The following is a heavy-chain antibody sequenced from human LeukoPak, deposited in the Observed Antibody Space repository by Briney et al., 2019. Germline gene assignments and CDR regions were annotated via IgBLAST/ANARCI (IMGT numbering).Heavy chain of an antibody. CDR3: ARHFWSGYFFYYYMDV. V-gene: IGHV3-7*01. CDR1: GFTFSSYW. J-gene: IGHJ6*03. CDR2: IKQDGSEK. D-gene: IGHD3-3*02. Sequence: GSLRLSCAASGFTFSSYWMSWVRQAPGKGLEWVANIKQDGSEKYYVDSVKGRFTISRDNAKNSLYLQMNSLRAEDTAVYYCARHFWSGYFFYYYMDVWGKGTTVTVSS.